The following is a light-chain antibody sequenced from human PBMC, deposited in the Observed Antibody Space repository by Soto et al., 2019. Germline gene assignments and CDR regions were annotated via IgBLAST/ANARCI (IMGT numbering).Light chain of an antibody. CDR1: QGIISY. V-gene: IGKV1-8*01. Sequence: AIRMSQSPSSFSASTGDRVTITCRASQGIISYLAWYQQKPGKAPKLLIYAASTLQSGVPSRFSGSGSGTEFTLSIGSLQSEDFAVYYCQQYNNWPWTFGQGTKVDIK. CDR3: QQYNNWPWT. CDR2: AAS. J-gene: IGKJ1*01.